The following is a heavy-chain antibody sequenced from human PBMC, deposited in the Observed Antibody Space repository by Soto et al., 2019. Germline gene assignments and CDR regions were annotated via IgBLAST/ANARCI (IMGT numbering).Heavy chain of an antibody. Sequence: GASVKVSCKASGGTFSSYAISCVRQAPGQGLEWMGGIIPIFGTANYAQKFQGRVTITADESTSTAYMELSSLRSEDTAVYYCARGVDIVLVYGMDVWGQGTTVTVSS. V-gene: IGHV1-69*13. CDR2: IIPIFGTA. J-gene: IGHJ6*02. D-gene: IGHD2-2*01. CDR1: GGTFSSYA. CDR3: ARGVDIVLVYGMDV.